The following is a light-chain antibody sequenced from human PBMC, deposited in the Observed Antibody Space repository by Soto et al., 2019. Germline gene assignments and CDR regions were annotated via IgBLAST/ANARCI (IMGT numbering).Light chain of an antibody. Sequence: DIQMTQSPSTLSASVGDRVTITCRASQNVRKWLAWYQKRPGKAPKVLIYDASTLQSGVPSRFSGSGSGTEFTLSISSLQPDDFATYYCQPYNSDPWTFGQGTKVEV. CDR2: DAS. CDR1: QNVRKW. J-gene: IGKJ1*01. V-gene: IGKV1-5*01. CDR3: QPYNSDPWT.